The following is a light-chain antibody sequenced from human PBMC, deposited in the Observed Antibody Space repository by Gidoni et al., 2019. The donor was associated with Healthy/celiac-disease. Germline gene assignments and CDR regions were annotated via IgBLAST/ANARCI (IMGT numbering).Light chain of an antibody. V-gene: IGKV1-39*01. Sequence: DIQMTQSPSSLSASVGDRVTITFRASQSISSYLNWYQQKPGKAPKLLISAASSLQSGVPSRFSGSGSGTDFTLTISSLQPEECATYYCQQSYSTPPLTFGGGTKVEIK. J-gene: IGKJ4*01. CDR2: AAS. CDR1: QSISSY. CDR3: QQSYSTPPLT.